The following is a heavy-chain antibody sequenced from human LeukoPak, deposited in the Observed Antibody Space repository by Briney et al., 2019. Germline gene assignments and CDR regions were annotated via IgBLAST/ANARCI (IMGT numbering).Heavy chain of an antibody. D-gene: IGHD2-8*01. Sequence: GASVKVSCKASGYTFTSYYMHWVRQAPGQGLEWMGRIIPILGIANYAQKFQGRVTITADKSTSTAYMELSSLRSEDTAVYYCARSPSYCTNGVCSTYYFDYWGQGTLVTVSS. CDR2: IIPILGIA. V-gene: IGHV1-69*02. CDR3: ARSPSYCTNGVCSTYYFDY. J-gene: IGHJ4*02. CDR1: GYTFTSYY.